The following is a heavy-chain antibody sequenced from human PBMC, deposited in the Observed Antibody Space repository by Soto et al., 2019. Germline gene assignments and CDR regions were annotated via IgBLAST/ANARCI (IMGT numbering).Heavy chain of an antibody. CDR1: GCSISSYY. D-gene: IGHD2-2*01. Sequence: SETLSLTCTVCGCSISSYYWSWIRQPPGKGLEWIGYIYYSGSTNYSPSLKSRVTISVDTSKNQFSLKLSSVTAADTAVYYCARVVVVPAATWGRYYYYGMDVWGQGTTVTVSS. V-gene: IGHV4-59*01. CDR2: IYYSGST. J-gene: IGHJ6*02. CDR3: ARVVVVPAATWGRYYYYGMDV.